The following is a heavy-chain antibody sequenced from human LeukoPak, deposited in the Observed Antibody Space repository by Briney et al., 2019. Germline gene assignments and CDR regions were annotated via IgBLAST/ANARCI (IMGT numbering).Heavy chain of an antibody. J-gene: IGHJ4*02. Sequence: PSETLSLTCTVAGGSICSYYWSWIRQPDGKGLEWIGRIYTSGSTNYNPSLKSRVTMSVDTSKNQFSLKLSSVTAADTAVYYCARDSAYYDILTGYPGEYYFDWGQGTLVTVSS. CDR2: IYTSGST. CDR3: ARDSAYYDILTGYPGEYYFD. CDR1: GGSICSYY. V-gene: IGHV4-4*07. D-gene: IGHD3-9*01.